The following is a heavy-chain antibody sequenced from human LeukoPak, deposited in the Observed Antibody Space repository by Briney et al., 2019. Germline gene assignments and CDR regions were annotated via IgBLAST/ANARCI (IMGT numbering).Heavy chain of an antibody. CDR3: AKSYDYVWGSYPDAFDI. D-gene: IGHD3-16*02. CDR2: IWYDGSNK. V-gene: IGHV3-33*06. Sequence: PGRSLRLSCAASGFTFSSYGMHWVRQAPGKGLEWVAVIWYDGSNKYYADSVKGRFTISRDNSKNTLYLQMNSLRAEDTAVYYCAKSYDYVWGSYPDAFDIWGQGTMVTVSS. J-gene: IGHJ3*02. CDR1: GFTFSSYG.